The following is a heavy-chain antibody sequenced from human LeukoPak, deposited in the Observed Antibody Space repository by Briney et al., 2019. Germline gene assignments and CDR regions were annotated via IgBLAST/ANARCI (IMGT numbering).Heavy chain of an antibody. CDR2: IYHSGST. D-gene: IGHD4-11*01. V-gene: IGHV4-38-2*01. Sequence: SESLSLTCAVSGYTITSAYNWGWIRQPPGEGVEWIGSIYHSGSTYYNPSLWSRVTISVDTSKNQFSLKLSSVTAADTAVYFCARVGSDYINSRHMDVWGNGTTVTVS. J-gene: IGHJ6*03. CDR3: ARVGSDYINSRHMDV. CDR1: GYTITSAYN.